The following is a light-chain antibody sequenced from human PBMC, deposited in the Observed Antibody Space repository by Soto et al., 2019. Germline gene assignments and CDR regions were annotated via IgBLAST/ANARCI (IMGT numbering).Light chain of an antibody. V-gene: IGLV2-8*01. CDR1: SSVVGGYNY. CDR2: EVN. Sequence: QSVLTQPPSASGSPGQSVTISCTGTSSVVGGYNYVSWYQQHSGKAPKVMIYEVNKRPSGVPDRFSGSKSGNTASLTVSGLQAEDEADYYCSSYAGSNNYVFGTGTKVTVL. CDR3: SSYAGSNNYV. J-gene: IGLJ1*01.